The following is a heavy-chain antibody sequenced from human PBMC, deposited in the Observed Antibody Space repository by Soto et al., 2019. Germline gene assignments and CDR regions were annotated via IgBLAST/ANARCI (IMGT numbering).Heavy chain of an antibody. D-gene: IGHD3-3*01. CDR1: GGSFSGYY. J-gene: IGHJ6*03. V-gene: IGHV4-34*01. CDR2: INHSGST. Sequence: PSETLSLTCAVYGGSFSGYYWSWIRQPPGKGLEWIGEINHSGSTNYNPSLKSRVTISVDTSKNQFSLKLSSVTAADTAVYYCARGFNRGTIFGYYYYYMDVWGKGTTVTVSS. CDR3: ARGFNRGTIFGYYYYYMDV.